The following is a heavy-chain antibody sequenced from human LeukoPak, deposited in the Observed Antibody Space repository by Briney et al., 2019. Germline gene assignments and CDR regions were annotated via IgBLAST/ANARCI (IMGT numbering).Heavy chain of an antibody. Sequence: GGSLRLSWAASGFTFSGYYMGWSRQAPGQGLEWISYISANGITTYYADSVKGRFTISRDNARNSLSLYMNFLRAEDTAVYYGTSSLNTVIISPYYFDYWGQGTLVTVSS. J-gene: IGHJ4*02. CDR2: ISANGITT. CDR1: GFTFSGYY. CDR3: TSSLNTVIISPYYFDY. D-gene: IGHD4-11*01. V-gene: IGHV3-11*04.